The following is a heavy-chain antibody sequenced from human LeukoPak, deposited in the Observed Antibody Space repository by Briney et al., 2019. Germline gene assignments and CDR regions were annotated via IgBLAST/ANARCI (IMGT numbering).Heavy chain of an antibody. CDR3: VRDSRYGSGWFEDGFDF. CDR2: INDRGST. CDR1: GDSVRSYY. J-gene: IGHJ6*02. V-gene: IGHV4-59*02. D-gene: IGHD6-13*01. Sequence: SEILSLTCTVSGDSVRSYYWSWLRQPPGQGLEWLGQINDRGSTNYNPSLQGRVTISIDTSKNQFSLKVNSVTAADTAVYYCVRDSRYGSGWFEDGFDFWGQGTTVTVSS.